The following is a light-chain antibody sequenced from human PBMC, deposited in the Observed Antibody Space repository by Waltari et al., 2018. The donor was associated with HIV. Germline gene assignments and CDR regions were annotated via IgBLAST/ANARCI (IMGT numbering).Light chain of an antibody. Sequence: HSALTQPRSVSGSPGQSVTISCTGTRSDVGDYNFVSWYQQHPGEAPRVLIYDVTKRPLAVPGRFSGSTSGNTASLTISVLQADDEADYYCCSFAGAYTWVFGGGTKVTVL. J-gene: IGLJ2*01. CDR3: CSFAGAYTWV. V-gene: IGLV2-11*01. CDR1: RSDVGDYNF. CDR2: DVT.